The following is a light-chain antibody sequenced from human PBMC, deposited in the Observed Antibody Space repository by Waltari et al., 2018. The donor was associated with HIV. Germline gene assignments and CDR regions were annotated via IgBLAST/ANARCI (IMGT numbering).Light chain of an antibody. Sequence: DIQMTQSPSSLSASVGDRVTITCRASQSISNYLNWYQQKPGKAPKVLIFAASSLPSGVPSRFSCSGSGTDFTLTIGSLQPEDFATYYCQQSYSTPRTFGQGTKLEIK. V-gene: IGKV1-39*01. CDR1: QSISNY. CDR3: QQSYSTPRT. J-gene: IGKJ2*01. CDR2: AAS.